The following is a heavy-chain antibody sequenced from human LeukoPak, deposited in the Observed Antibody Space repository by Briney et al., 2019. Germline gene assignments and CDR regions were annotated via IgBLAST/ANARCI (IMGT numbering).Heavy chain of an antibody. V-gene: IGHV1-3*01. Sequence: ASVKVSCKASGYTFTSYAMHWVRQAPGQRLEWMGWINAGNGNTIYSQKFQGRVTITRDTSASTAYMELSSLRSEDTAVYYCARMGYCSSTSCYVYFDYWGQGTLVTVSS. J-gene: IGHJ4*02. CDR3: ARMGYCSSTSCYVYFDY. D-gene: IGHD2-2*01. CDR2: INAGNGNT. CDR1: GYTFTSYA.